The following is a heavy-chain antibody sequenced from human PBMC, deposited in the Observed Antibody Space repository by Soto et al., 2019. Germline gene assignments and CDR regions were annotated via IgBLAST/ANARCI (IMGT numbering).Heavy chain of an antibody. CDR3: ARHAWFGEFDP. Sequence: QLQLQESGPGLVKPSETLSLTCTVSGGSISSPSYYWGWIRQSPGKGLEWIGSIYYSGITYYNPFLKSRVTVSVDTSKNQFSLKLSSMTAADTAVFYCARHAWFGEFDPWGQGTLVTVSS. CDR2: IYYSGIT. J-gene: IGHJ5*02. D-gene: IGHD3-10*01. CDR1: GGSISSPSYY. V-gene: IGHV4-39*01.